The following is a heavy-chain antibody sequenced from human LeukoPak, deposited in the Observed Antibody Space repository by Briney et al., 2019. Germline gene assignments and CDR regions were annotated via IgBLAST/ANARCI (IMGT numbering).Heavy chain of an antibody. Sequence: ASVKVSCKASGYTFTSYDINWVRQATGRGLEWMGWMNPNSGNTGYAQKFQGRVNMTRNTSISTAYMELSSLRSEDTAVHYCARGLGDFWSGYYRDDWFDPWGQGTLVTVSS. D-gene: IGHD3-3*01. CDR2: MNPNSGNT. CDR3: ARGLGDFWSGYYRDDWFDP. J-gene: IGHJ5*02. V-gene: IGHV1-8*01. CDR1: GYTFTSYD.